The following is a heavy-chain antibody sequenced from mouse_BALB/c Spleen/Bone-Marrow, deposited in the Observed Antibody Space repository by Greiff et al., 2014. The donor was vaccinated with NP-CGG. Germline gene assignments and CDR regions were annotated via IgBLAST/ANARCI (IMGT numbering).Heavy chain of an antibody. V-gene: IGHV1-5*01. CDR2: IHPGISDT. J-gene: IGHJ2*01. CDR1: GYTFSNYW. Sequence: EVQLQQSGTVLARPGAAVKMSCKASGYTFSNYWMHWIKQRPGQGLEWIGTIHPGISDTTYNQKFKGKAKLTAVTSTSTAYMELSSLTNEDSAVYYCTTLARNNFDYWGQGTTLTVSS. CDR3: TTLARNNFDY. D-gene: IGHD3-1*01.